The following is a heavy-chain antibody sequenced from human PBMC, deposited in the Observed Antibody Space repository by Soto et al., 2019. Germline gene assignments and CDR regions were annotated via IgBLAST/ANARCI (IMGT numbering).Heavy chain of an antibody. CDR3: ARRKYCSTSSCYADYYYGMDV. J-gene: IGHJ6*02. D-gene: IGHD2-2*01. V-gene: IGHV5-10-1*01. CDR2: IDPSDSYT. CDR1: GYNFTSYW. Sequence: GESLKISCKGSGYNFTSYWIYWVRQMPGKGLEWMGRIDPSDSYTNYSPSFQGHVTISADKAINTAYLQWSSLKASDTAMYYCARRKYCSTSSCYADYYYGMDVWGQGTTVTAP.